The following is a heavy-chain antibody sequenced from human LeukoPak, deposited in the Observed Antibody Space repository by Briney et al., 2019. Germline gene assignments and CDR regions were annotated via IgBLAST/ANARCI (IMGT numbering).Heavy chain of an antibody. D-gene: IGHD3-16*01. CDR2: ISYDGSNK. J-gene: IGHJ4*02. Sequence: GGSLRLSCAASGFTFSSYAMHWVRQAPGKGLEWVAVISYDGSNKYYADSVKGRFTISRDNYKNTLYLQMNSLRAEDTAVYYCARDDGRHDYVWGSNSFDYWGQGTLVTVSS. V-gene: IGHV3-30*04. CDR3: ARDDGRHDYVWGSNSFDY. CDR1: GFTFSSYA.